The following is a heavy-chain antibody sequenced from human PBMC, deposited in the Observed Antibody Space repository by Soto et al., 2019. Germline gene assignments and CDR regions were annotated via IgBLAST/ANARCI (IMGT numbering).Heavy chain of an antibody. CDR2: VNPSGGST. CDR1: GYIFTAYS. D-gene: IGHD2-15*01. V-gene: IGHV1-46*01. CDR3: AREENCSDGICYSEYCQR. J-gene: IGHJ1*01. Sequence: QVQLVQSGAEVKKPGASVKVSCKASGYIFTAYSMHWVRQAPGQGLEWMGVVNPSGGSTNYAQKFQGRITLTRDTTTSTVYMDLSSLTSEDTAVYNCAREENCSDGICYSEYCQRWGQGTLVTVSS.